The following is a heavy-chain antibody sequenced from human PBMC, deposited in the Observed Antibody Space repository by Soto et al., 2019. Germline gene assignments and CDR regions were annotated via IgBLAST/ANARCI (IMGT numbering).Heavy chain of an antibody. Sequence: QVQLGQSGAEVKKPEASVKVSCKASGYTFTSYDSNWVRQATGQGLEWMGWMNPNSGNTGYAQKFQGRVTMTRNTSISTAYMELSSLRSEDTAVYYCAREHSSSWRFDYWGQGTLVTVSS. CDR3: AREHSSSWRFDY. CDR2: MNPNSGNT. J-gene: IGHJ4*02. D-gene: IGHD6-13*01. V-gene: IGHV1-8*01. CDR1: GYTFTSYD.